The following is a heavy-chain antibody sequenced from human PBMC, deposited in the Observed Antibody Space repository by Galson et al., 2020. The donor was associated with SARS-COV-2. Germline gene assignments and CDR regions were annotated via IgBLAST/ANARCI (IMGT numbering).Heavy chain of an antibody. Sequence: SETLSLTCTVSGASVTGTTYYWNWIRRPAGKGLEWIGHIYSSGSANYNPSLKSRATISVDTSKSHFSLKLSSVTAADTAVYYCAGYDFWSASNSWG. V-gene: IGHV4-61*09. J-gene: IGHJ5*01. CDR1: GASVTGTTYY. CDR2: IYSSGSA. D-gene: IGHD3-3*01. CDR3: AGYDFWSASNS.